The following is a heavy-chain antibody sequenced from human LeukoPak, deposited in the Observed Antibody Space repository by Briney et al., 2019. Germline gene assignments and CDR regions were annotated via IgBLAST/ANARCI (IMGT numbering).Heavy chain of an antibody. Sequence: PSETLSLTCALSTVSGSSGNFWSWVRQPPGEGLEWIGEVHKSGRTNYNPSLKTRVTISIDASKNQLSLELTSVPAADTAVYYCARELLGAPTPGAYWGQGTRVTVSS. CDR1: TVSGSSGNF. CDR3: ARELLGAPTPGAY. D-gene: IGHD1-26*01. J-gene: IGHJ4*02. CDR2: VHKSGRT. V-gene: IGHV4-4*02.